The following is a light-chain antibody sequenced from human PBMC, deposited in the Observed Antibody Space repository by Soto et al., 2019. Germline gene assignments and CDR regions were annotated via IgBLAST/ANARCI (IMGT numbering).Light chain of an antibody. Sequence: EIVLTQSPGTLSLSPGERATLSCSASQIVSSTYLAWFQQKPGQAPRLLIYGASTRATGIPDRFSGSGSGRDSTLTISGLEPEDFALYYCQQYGVTPPNSFGGGTKVEV. CDR2: GAS. CDR1: QIVSSTY. J-gene: IGKJ4*01. CDR3: QQYGVTPPNS. V-gene: IGKV3-20*01.